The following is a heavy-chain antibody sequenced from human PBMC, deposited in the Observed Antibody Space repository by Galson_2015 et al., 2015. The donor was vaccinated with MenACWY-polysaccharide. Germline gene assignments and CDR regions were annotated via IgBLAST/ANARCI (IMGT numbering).Heavy chain of an antibody. Sequence: VTLSLSCTVSGASISSSGYYWGWIRQPPGKGLEWLGSIFYSGETYYNPSLKSRVTISVDTSKNQFSLKLSSVTAADTAVYYCARYCSTASCYNYFDYWGQGTLITVSS. CDR2: IFYSGET. CDR3: ARYCSTASCYNYFDY. J-gene: IGHJ4*02. D-gene: IGHD2-2*02. V-gene: IGHV4-39*01. CDR1: GASISSSGYY.